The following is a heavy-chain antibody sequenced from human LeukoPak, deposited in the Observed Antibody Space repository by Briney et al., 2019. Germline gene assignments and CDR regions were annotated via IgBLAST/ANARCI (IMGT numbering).Heavy chain of an antibody. V-gene: IGHV3-11*04. Sequence: GGSLRLSCTASGFTFSDYYMSWIRQTPGKGLEWVSAISGSGGSTYYADSVKGRFTISRDNAKNSLYLQMNSLRAEDTAVYYCARGARSSAYGDYWGQGTLVTVSS. D-gene: IGHD5-12*01. CDR1: GFTFSDYY. J-gene: IGHJ4*02. CDR3: ARGARSSAYGDY. CDR2: ISGSGGST.